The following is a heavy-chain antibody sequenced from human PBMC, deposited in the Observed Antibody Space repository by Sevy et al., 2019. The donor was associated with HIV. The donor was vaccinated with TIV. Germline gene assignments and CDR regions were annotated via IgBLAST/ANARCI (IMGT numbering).Heavy chain of an antibody. J-gene: IGHJ6*04. CDR1: GFTFKNAW. CDR2: IKTKTEGGTK. CDR3: AKSISELDA. D-gene: IGHD3-3*02. V-gene: IGHV3-15*01. Sequence: GGSLRLSCAGSGFTFKNAWMSWVRQFPGKGLEWVGRIKTKTEGGTKDYGAPAKGRFTISRDDANNMFYLEMNSLKIEDSAVYYCAKSISELDAWGKGTTVTVSS.